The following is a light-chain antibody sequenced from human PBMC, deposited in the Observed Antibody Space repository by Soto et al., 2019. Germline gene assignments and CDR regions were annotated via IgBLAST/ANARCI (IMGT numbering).Light chain of an antibody. V-gene: IGKV1-5*03. Sequence: SHMTESPSTLSESVGDRVPITFRASQSISSWLAWYQQKPWKAPKLLIYKASSLESGVPSRFSGSGSGTEFTLTISSLQPDDFATYYCQQYNHYCTFGQGTKVDIK. CDR1: QSISSW. J-gene: IGKJ1*01. CDR2: KAS. CDR3: QQYNHYCT.